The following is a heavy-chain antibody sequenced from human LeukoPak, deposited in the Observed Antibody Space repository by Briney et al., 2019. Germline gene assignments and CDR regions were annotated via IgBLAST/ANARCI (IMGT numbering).Heavy chain of an antibody. CDR1: GFTFSSYA. J-gene: IGHJ4*02. Sequence: GGSLRLSCAASGFTFSSYAMHWVRQAPGKGLEYVSAISSNGGSTYYANSVKGRFTISRDNSKNTLYLQMNSLRAEDTAVYYCAKPYYYGSGSYYYWGQGTLVTVSS. CDR2: ISSNGGST. V-gene: IGHV3-64*01. CDR3: AKPYYYGSGSYYY. D-gene: IGHD3-10*01.